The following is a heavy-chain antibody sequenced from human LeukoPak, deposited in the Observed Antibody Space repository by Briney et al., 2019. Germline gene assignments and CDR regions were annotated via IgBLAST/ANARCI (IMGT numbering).Heavy chain of an antibody. V-gene: IGHV4-59*08. CDR3: ARHTDIAPLSSLKY. CDR2: IYYRGCT. Sequence: SETLSLTCIDPGGSIRSYYWSWIRPPPGKGLERSGYIYYRGCTNYNPSLKSRVTISVDTSKDQSALKLSSVTAADTAVYYCARHTDIAPLSSLKYWGQGTLVTVSS. D-gene: IGHD6-13*01. CDR1: GGSIRSYY. J-gene: IGHJ4*02.